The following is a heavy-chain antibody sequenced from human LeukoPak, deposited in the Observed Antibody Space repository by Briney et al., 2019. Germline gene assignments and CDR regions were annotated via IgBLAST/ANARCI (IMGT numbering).Heavy chain of an antibody. CDR2: INSDGSST. Sequence: GGSLRLSCAASGFTFRSYWMHWVRQAPGKGLVWVSRINSDGSSTSYADSVKGRFTISRDNARNTLYLQMSSLRAEDTAVYYCARDRFGELFGYWGQGTLVTVSS. V-gene: IGHV3-74*01. J-gene: IGHJ4*02. D-gene: IGHD3-10*01. CDR3: ARDRFGELFGY. CDR1: GFTFRSYW.